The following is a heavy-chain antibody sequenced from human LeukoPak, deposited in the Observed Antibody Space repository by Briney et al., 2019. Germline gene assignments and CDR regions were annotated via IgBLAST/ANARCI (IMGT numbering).Heavy chain of an antibody. CDR3: ARDFHYYDSSGYGPY. J-gene: IGHJ4*02. Sequence: PGGSLRLSCAVSGFTFSSYGMHWVRQAPGKGLEWVAFIRYDGTKKYYADSVKGRFTISRDNAKNSLYLQMNSLRAEDTAVYYCARDFHYYDSSGYGPYWGQGTLVTVSS. CDR2: IRYDGTKK. D-gene: IGHD3-22*01. CDR1: GFTFSSYG. V-gene: IGHV3-30*02.